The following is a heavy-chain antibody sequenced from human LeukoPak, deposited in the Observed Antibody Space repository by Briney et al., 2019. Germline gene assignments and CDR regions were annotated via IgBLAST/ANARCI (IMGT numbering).Heavy chain of an antibody. J-gene: IGHJ4*02. V-gene: IGHV1-69-2*01. Sequence: ASVKVSCKVSGYTFTDYYMHWVQQAPGKGREWMGLVDPEDGETIYAEKFKGRVTITADTSTDTAYMELSSLRAEDTPVYYCATVPNDGKPIDFWSRGTLVPVSS. D-gene: IGHD2-8*01. CDR3: ATVPNDGKPIDF. CDR1: GYTFTDYY. CDR2: VDPEDGET.